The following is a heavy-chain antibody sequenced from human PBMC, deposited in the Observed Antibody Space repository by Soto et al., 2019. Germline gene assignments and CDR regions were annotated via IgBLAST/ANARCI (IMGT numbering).Heavy chain of an antibody. V-gene: IGHV4-38-2*02. D-gene: IGHD3-22*01. Sequence: SETLSLTCAVSGFSISSGYFWGWIRQPPGKGLEWIGSIYHTGTTYYSPSLKSRATIFLDTSKNQFSLNLTSVTAADTAIYYCARDGLRYFDSSGYYSGPPLDYWGQGARVTSPQ. CDR1: GFSISSGYF. J-gene: IGHJ4*02. CDR2: IYHTGTT. CDR3: ARDGLRYFDSSGYYSGPPLDY.